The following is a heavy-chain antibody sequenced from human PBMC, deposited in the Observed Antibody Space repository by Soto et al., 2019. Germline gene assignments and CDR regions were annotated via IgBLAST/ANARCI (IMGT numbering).Heavy chain of an antibody. V-gene: IGHV4-30-4*01. CDR1: GDSISNDDYY. Sequence: QVQLQESGPGLVKPSQTLSLTCTVSGDSISNDDYYWNWIRQPPGKGLEWIGDIHYRGSTNYNPSLKSRLTVSVDMSKNQFSLNLSSVTAADTAVYYCARKDYSDYHGMDVWGPGITVTV. J-gene: IGHJ6*02. CDR3: ARKDYSDYHGMDV. D-gene: IGHD4-4*01. CDR2: IHYRGST.